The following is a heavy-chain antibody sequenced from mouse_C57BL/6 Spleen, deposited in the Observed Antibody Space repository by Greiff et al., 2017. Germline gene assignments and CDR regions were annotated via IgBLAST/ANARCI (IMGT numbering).Heavy chain of an antibody. CDR2: LYPGSGST. Sequence: QVQLQQPGAELVKPGASVKMSCKASGYTFTSYWITWVMQRPGQGLEWIGDLYPGSGSTNYNEQFKSKATLTVVTYSSTPYMQLGNLTSSDSAVYYRARAQIYYAYVAPACFAYWGQGTRVTVLA. J-gene: IGHJ3*01. V-gene: IGHV1-55*01. D-gene: IGHD2-2*01. CDR3: ARAQIYYAYVAPACFAY. CDR1: GYTFTSYW.